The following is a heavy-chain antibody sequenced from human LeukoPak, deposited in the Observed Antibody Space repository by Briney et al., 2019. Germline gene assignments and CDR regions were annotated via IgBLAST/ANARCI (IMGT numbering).Heavy chain of an antibody. CDR1: GYTFTSYY. CDR2: INPSGGST. J-gene: IGHJ4*02. Sequence: ASVKLSCKASGYTFTSYYMHWLRQAPGQGLEWMGIINPSGGSTSYAQKFQGRVTMTRDTFTSTVHMELSSLRSEDTAVDYCAREESRGGSRYLDYWGQGTLVTVSS. V-gene: IGHV1-46*01. D-gene: IGHD1-14*01. CDR3: AREESRGGSRYLDY.